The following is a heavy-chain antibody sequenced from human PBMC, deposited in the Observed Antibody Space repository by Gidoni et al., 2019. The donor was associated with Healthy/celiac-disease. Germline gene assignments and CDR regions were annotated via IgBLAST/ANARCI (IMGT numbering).Heavy chain of an antibody. CDR1: GRSISSYY. Sequence: QVQLQESGPGLVKPSETLSLTCTVSGRSISSYYRSWIRQPPGKGLEWIVYIYYSGSTNYNPVLKSRVTISVDTSKNLFSLKLSAVTAADTAVYYCARAQGMTIFGVVTTYYFDYWGQGTLVTVSS. CDR3: ARAQGMTIFGVVTTYYFDY. CDR2: IYYSGST. V-gene: IGHV4-59*01. J-gene: IGHJ4*02. D-gene: IGHD3-3*01.